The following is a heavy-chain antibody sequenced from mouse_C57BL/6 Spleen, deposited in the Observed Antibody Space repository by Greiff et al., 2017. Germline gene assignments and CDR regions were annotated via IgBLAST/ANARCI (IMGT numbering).Heavy chain of an antibody. V-gene: IGHV5-9*01. Sequence: EVMLVESGGGLVKPGGSLKLSCAASGFTFSSYTMSWVRQTPEKRLEWVATISGGGGNTYYPDSVKGRFTISRDNAKNTLYLQMSSLRSEDTALYDCAIHRYYGSSWYFDVWGTGTTVTVSS. D-gene: IGHD1-1*01. CDR3: AIHRYYGSSWYFDV. CDR1: GFTFSSYT. CDR2: ISGGGGNT. J-gene: IGHJ1*03.